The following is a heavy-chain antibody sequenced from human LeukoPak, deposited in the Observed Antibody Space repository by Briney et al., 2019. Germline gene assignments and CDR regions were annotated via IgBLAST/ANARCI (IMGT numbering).Heavy chain of an antibody. D-gene: IGHD1-26*01. Sequence: GGSLRLSCAASGFTFSKYWVTWVRQAPGKGLEWVANIRQNGGEKYYVDSVKGRFTISRDNTKNSLYLQMDSLRAEDTAVYFCVYSGNCPFDYWGQGALVTVSS. V-gene: IGHV3-7*02. CDR1: GFTFSKYW. CDR3: VYSGNCPFDY. CDR2: IRQNGGEK. J-gene: IGHJ4*02.